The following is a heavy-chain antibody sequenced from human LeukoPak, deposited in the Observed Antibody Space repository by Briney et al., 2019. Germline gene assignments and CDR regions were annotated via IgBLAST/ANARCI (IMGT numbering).Heavy chain of an antibody. CDR1: GYTFTGYY. J-gene: IGHJ4*02. CDR3: ARDLTVTIPAEGY. D-gene: IGHD4-17*01. CDR2: INPNSGGT. Sequence: GASVKVSCKASGYTFTGYYMHWVRQAPGQGLEWMGWINPNSGGTNYAQKFQGRVTMTRDTSISTAYMELSRLRSDDTAVYYCARDLTVTIPAEGYWGQGTLVTVSS. V-gene: IGHV1-2*02.